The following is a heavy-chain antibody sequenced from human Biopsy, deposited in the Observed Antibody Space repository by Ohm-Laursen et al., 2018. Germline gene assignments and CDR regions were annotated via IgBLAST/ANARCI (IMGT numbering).Heavy chain of an antibody. D-gene: IGHD3-22*01. CDR2: INAKTGDT. V-gene: IGHV1-2*02. J-gene: IGHJ5*02. Sequence: ESSVKVSCKASGYTFTGYHVHWVRQAPGQGLEWMGWINAKTGDTNYAQKFQGRVTMTRDTSISTAYADLSSLRSDDTAVYYCTRGGYYYDSLAYYYWFDPWGQGTLVTVSS. CDR1: GYTFTGYH. CDR3: TRGGYYYDSLAYYYWFDP.